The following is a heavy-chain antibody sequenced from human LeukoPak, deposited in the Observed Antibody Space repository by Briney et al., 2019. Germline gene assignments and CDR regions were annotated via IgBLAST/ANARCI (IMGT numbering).Heavy chain of an antibody. V-gene: IGHV4-4*07. CDR1: GGSIGSYY. CDR2: IYTSGST. J-gene: IGHJ4*02. Sequence: PSETLSLTCTVSGGSIGSYYWSWIRQPAGKGLEWIGRIYTSGSTNYNPSLKSRVTMSVDTSKNQFSLKLSSVTAADTAVYYCARGPHYALGIYFDYWGQGTLVTVSS. D-gene: IGHD7-27*01. CDR3: ARGPHYALGIYFDY.